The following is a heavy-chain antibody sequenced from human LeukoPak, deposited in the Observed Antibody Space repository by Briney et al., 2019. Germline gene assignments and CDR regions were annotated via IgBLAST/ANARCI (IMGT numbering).Heavy chain of an antibody. D-gene: IGHD2-15*01. CDR3: ASKTIVVVVGDAFDI. J-gene: IGHJ3*02. Sequence: SETLSLTCTVSGGSITSSSYYWAWIRQPPGKGPEWIASIYYSGATYYNPSLKSRVTISLDTSKNQFSLKLSSVTAADTAVYYCASKTIVVVVGDAFDIWGQGTMVTVFS. CDR1: GGSITSSSYY. V-gene: IGHV4-39*07. CDR2: IYYSGAT.